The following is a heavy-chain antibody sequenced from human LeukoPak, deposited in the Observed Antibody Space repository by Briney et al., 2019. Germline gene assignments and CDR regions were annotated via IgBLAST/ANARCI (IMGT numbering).Heavy chain of an antibody. D-gene: IGHD6-13*01. CDR1: GFSFSSYA. CDR2: ISGSGGST. CDR3: AKDVTRGSSSWYEDAFDI. V-gene: IGHV3-23*01. Sequence: GGSLRLSCAASGFSFSSYAMTWVRQAPGKGLEWVSAISGSGGSTYYADSVKGRFTISRDNSKNTLFLQMNSLRAEDTAVYYCAKDVTRGSSSWYEDAFDIWGQGTMVTVSS. J-gene: IGHJ3*02.